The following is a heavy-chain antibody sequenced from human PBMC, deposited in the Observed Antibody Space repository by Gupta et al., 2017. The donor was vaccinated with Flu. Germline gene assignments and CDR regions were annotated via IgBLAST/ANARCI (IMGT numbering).Heavy chain of an antibody. CDR1: GFTFSSYR. V-gene: IGHV3-21*01. CDR3: ARDREVRWIFGVLITLDAFDI. Sequence: EVQLVESGGGLVKPGGSLRLSCAASGFTFSSYRVTWVRQAPGKGLELVSSISSSGSYIYYADSVKGRFTISRDNAKNSLYLQMNSLRDEDTAVYYCARDREVRWIFGVLITLDAFDIWGQGTMVTVSS. CDR2: ISSSGSYI. J-gene: IGHJ3*02. D-gene: IGHD3-3*01.